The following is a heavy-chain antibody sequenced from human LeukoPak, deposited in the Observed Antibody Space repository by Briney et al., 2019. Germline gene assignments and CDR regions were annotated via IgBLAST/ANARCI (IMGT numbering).Heavy chain of an antibody. J-gene: IGHJ5*02. Sequence: GGSLRLSCAASGFTFSSYGMHWVRQAPGKGLQWVTFIRYDGRNKYYADSVKGRFTISRDNAKNSLYLQMNSLRAEDTAVYYCARDYGAVSPWGQGTLVTVSS. CDR1: GFTFSSYG. D-gene: IGHD6-19*01. CDR3: ARDYGAVSP. CDR2: IRYDGRNK. V-gene: IGHV3-30*02.